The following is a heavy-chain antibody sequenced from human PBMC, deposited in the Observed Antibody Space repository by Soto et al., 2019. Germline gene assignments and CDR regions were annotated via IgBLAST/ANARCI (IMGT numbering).Heavy chain of an antibody. Sequence: QALSLTCAISGDSVSSNSAAWNSSRHPPSRGLEWLGRTYYRSNWSSDYAVSVKSRITIHPDTSKNQFSLQLYSMTPEDTAVYFSAEVSWFRGMDVWGQGTPVTVSS. CDR3: AEVSWFRGMDV. J-gene: IGHJ6*02. V-gene: IGHV6-1*01. D-gene: IGHD3-10*01. CDR1: GDSVSSNSAA. CDR2: TYYRSNWSS.